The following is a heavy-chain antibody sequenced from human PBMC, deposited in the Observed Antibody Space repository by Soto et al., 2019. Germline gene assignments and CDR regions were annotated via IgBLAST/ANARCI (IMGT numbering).Heavy chain of an antibody. CDR2: IYHSGST. Sequence: SETLSLTCAFSVYSISTGFNWGWIGQPPGKGLEWIGSIYHSGSTYYNLSLKSRVTISADTSKNQISLKLISVTAADTALYYCARDWGTGFYHFQSWGQGTLVNVSS. CDR1: VYSISTGFN. V-gene: IGHV4-38-2*02. J-gene: IGHJ4*02. CDR3: ARDWGTGFYHFQS. D-gene: IGHD6-19*01.